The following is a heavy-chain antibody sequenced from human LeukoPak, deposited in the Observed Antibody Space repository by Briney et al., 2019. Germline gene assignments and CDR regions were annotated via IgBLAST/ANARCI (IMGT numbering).Heavy chain of an antibody. Sequence: GGSLRLSCVASGFTLSSYAMSWVRQAPGKGLQWVSSLGISGDYTWYAGSVKGRFTISRDSSKNTLYLQMNSLGAEDTAVYYCTKGTLTTGYSSWGQGTLVTVSS. D-gene: IGHD5-24*01. V-gene: IGHV3-23*01. CDR2: LGISGDYT. CDR3: TKGTLTTGYSS. J-gene: IGHJ5*02. CDR1: GFTLSSYA.